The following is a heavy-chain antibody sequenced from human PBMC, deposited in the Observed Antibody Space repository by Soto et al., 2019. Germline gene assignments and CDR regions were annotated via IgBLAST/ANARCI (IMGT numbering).Heavy chain of an antibody. D-gene: IGHD1-26*01. J-gene: IGHJ4*02. Sequence: KQSQTLSLTCAISGDSVSSNSAAWNWIRQSPSRGLEWLGRTYYRSKWYNDYAVSVKSRITINPDTSKNQFSLQLNSVTPEDTAVYYCARDGFRDPRISRSGSYFGYWGQGTLVTVSS. CDR3: ARDGFRDPRISRSGSYFGY. V-gene: IGHV6-1*01. CDR2: TYYRSKWYN. CDR1: GDSVSSNSAA.